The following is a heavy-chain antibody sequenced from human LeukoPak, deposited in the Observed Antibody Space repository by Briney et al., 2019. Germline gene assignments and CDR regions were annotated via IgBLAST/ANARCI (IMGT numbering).Heavy chain of an antibody. CDR3: ARGAITSSWHWFDP. V-gene: IGHV4-38-2*01. CDR1: GHSISSDYF. CDR2: FSHGGSA. D-gene: IGHD6-13*01. J-gene: IGHJ5*02. Sequence: SETLCLTCAVSGHSISSDYFWGWIRQSPGKGLEWIGSFSHGGSAYYSPSLKSRVTMSVDTSKNHFSLKLNSVTAADTGVYYCARGAITSSWHWFDPWGEGTLVIVSS.